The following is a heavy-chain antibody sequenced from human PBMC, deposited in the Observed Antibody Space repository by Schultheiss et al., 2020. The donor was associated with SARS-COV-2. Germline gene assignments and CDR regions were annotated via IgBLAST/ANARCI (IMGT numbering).Heavy chain of an antibody. Sequence: GGSLRLSCAASGFTISTYDMSWVRQAPGKGLEWVSGISVRGGRANYADSVKGRFTISRDNAKNTLYLQMNSLRAEDTAVYYCARAVVPAVLVAVLHLSMDVWGKGTTVTVSS. D-gene: IGHD2-2*01. J-gene: IGHJ6*03. CDR2: ISVRGGRA. CDR1: GFTISTYD. CDR3: ARAVVPAVLVAVLHLSMDV. V-gene: IGHV3-23*01.